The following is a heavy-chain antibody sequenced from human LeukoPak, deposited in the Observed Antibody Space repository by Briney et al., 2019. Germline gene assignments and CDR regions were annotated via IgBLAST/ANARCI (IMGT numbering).Heavy chain of an antibody. CDR1: GFIFSTYA. V-gene: IGHV3-23*01. J-gene: IGHJ3*02. CDR2: ISGSGGRT. D-gene: IGHD6-19*01. CDR3: AKGSSGWFQDAFDI. Sequence: GGSLRLSCAASGFIFSTYAMNRVRQVPGKGLEWVSAISGSGGRTFYADSVKGRLTISRDNSKNTLYLQLNRLRAEDTAVYYCAKGSSGWFQDAFDIWGQGTMVTVSS.